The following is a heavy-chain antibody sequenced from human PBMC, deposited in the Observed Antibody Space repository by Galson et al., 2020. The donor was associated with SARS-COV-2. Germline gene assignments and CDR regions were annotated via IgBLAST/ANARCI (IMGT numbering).Heavy chain of an antibody. CDR1: GFTVSDAW. J-gene: IGHJ6*02. Sequence: GGSLRLSCAASGFTVSDAWMTWVRQAPGTGLEWVGHIKSKSAGGTTDYVVPVKDRFTISRDNSKNMLYLQMNSLKTEDTAVYYCATSRSYTGLYGMDVWGQGTTVTVSS. CDR3: ATSRSYTGLYGMDV. V-gene: IGHV3-15*01. D-gene: IGHD3-10*01. CDR2: IKSKSAGGTT.